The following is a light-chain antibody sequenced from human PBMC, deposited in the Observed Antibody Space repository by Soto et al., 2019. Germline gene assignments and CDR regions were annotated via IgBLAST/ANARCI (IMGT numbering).Light chain of an antibody. CDR2: GAS. CDR3: QKYNGNSRT. V-gene: IGKV1-5*01. Sequence: DIHMTQSPSTLSASVGDRVTITCRASQSISTWLAWYQQKPGRAPKLLIYGASSLESGVPSRFSGSGSGTEFTLTISSLQPDDFATYYCQKYNGNSRTFGQGTKVDIK. J-gene: IGKJ1*01. CDR1: QSISTW.